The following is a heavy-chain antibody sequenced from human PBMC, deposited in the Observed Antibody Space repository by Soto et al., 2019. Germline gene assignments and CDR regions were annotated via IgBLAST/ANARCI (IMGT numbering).Heavy chain of an antibody. D-gene: IGHD2-15*01. CDR3: ATARGAPCDK. CDR2: IYYSGST. J-gene: IGHJ4*02. V-gene: IGHV4-31*03. Sequence: NPSETLSLTCTVSGGSICSGGYYWSWIRQHPGKGLEWIGYIYYSGSTYYNPSLKSRVTISVDTSKNQFSLKLSSVTAADTAVYYCATARGAPCDKWGRGTLVTVSS. CDR1: GGSICSGGYY.